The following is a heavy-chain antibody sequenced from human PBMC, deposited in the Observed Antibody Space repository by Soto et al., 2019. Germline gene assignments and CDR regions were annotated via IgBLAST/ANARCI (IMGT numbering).Heavy chain of an antibody. Sequence: GASVNVSCKASGGTFSSYAISWVRQAPGQGLEWMGGIIPIFGTANYAQKFQGRVTITADESTSTAYMELSSLRSEDTAVYYCARKYCSSTSCYLYNWFDPWGQGTLVTVSS. V-gene: IGHV1-69*13. CDR3: ARKYCSSTSCYLYNWFDP. D-gene: IGHD2-2*01. CDR2: IIPIFGTA. J-gene: IGHJ5*02. CDR1: GGTFSSYA.